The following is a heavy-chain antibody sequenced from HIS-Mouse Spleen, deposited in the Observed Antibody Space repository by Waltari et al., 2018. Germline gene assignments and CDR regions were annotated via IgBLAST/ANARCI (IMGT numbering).Heavy chain of an antibody. CDR1: GFTVSSNY. CDR2: IYSGGST. CDR3: ARDPYSSSWYAFDI. J-gene: IGHJ3*02. Sequence: EVQLVESGGGLIQPGGSLRLSCPASGFTVSSNYMTWVRRDPGKGLEWVSVIYSGGSTYYADSVKGRFTISRDNSKNTLYLQMNSLRAEDTAVYYCARDPYSSSWYAFDIWGQGTMVTVSS. V-gene: IGHV3-53*01. D-gene: IGHD6-13*01.